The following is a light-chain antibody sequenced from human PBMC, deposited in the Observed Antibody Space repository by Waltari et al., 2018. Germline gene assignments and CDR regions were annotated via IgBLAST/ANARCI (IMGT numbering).Light chain of an antibody. CDR1: QSISKY. CDR3: QHYVSLPAT. V-gene: IGKV3-20*01. J-gene: IGKJ1*01. CDR2: HAS. Sequence: EIVLTQSPDTLSFSPGESATLSCRASQSISKYLAWYQQKPGQAPRLLIYHASSRSTGIPDRFSGSGFGTDFSLTISRLEPEDFAVYYCQHYVSLPATFGQGTELEIK.